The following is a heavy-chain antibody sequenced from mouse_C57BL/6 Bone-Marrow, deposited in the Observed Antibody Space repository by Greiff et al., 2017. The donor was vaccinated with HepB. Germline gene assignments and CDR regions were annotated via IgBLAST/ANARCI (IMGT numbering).Heavy chain of an antibody. D-gene: IGHD1-1*01. J-gene: IGHJ2*01. CDR2: IYPGDGDT. Sequence: VKLMESGPELVKPGASVKISCKASGYAFSSSWLNWVKRRPGKGLEWIGRIYPGDGDTNYNGKFKGKATLTADKSSSTAYMQLSSLTSEDSAVYFCERYYYARKDFDYWGQGTTLTVSS. CDR3: ERYYYARKDFDY. V-gene: IGHV1-82*01. CDR1: GYAFSSSW.